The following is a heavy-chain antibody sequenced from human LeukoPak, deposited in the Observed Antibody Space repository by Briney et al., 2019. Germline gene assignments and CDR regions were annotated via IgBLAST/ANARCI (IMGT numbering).Heavy chain of an antibody. CDR2: IWYDGSNK. V-gene: IGHV3-33*01. CDR1: GFTFSSYG. D-gene: IGHD6-13*01. CDR3: ARSDSSSRYPSYYYYGMDV. Sequence: PGRSLRLSCAASGFTFSSYGMHWVRQAPGKGLEWVAVIWYDGSNKYYADSVKGRFTISRDNSKNTLYLQMNSLRAEDTAVYYCARSDSSSRYPSYYYYGMDVWGQGTTVTVSS. J-gene: IGHJ6*02.